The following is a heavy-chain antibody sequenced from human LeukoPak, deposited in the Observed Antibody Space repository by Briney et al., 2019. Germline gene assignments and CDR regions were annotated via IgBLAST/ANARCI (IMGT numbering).Heavy chain of an antibody. D-gene: IGHD6-19*01. CDR1: GFTFRSYA. Sequence: GGSLRLSCEASGFTFRSYAMVWVRQAPGKGLEYISYISGIGTTMYHADSVKGRFTISRDNAKNSVFLQMNSPRIEDTAVYYCARDVSYTSGNFDYWGQGTLVTVSS. CDR3: ARDVSYTSGNFDY. CDR2: ISGIGTTM. J-gene: IGHJ4*02. V-gene: IGHV3-48*03.